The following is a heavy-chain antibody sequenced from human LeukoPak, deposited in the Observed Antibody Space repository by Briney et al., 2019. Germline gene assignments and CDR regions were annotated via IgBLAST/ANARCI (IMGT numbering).Heavy chain of an antibody. D-gene: IGHD6-13*01. V-gene: IGHV3-33*01. Sequence: PGGSLRLSCAASGFTFSSYGMHWVRQAPGKGLEWVAVIWYDGSNKYYADSVKGRFTISRDNSKDTLYLQMNSLRAEDTAVYYCARGQQLVPYYYYYYMDVWGKGTTVTVSS. J-gene: IGHJ6*03. CDR2: IWYDGSNK. CDR1: GFTFSSYG. CDR3: ARGQQLVPYYYYYYMDV.